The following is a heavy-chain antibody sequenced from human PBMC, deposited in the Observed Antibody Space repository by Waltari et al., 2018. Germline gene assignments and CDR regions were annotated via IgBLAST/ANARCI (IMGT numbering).Heavy chain of an antibody. J-gene: IGHJ4*02. Sequence: QVQLQESGPGLVKPSETLSLTCTVSGGSISSYYWSWIRQPAGKGLEWIGRIYTSGSTNYNPSLKSRVTISVDKSKNQFSLKLSSVTAADTAVYYCARAGADTAGGITDYWGQGTLVTVSS. CDR1: GGSISSYY. V-gene: IGHV4-4*07. CDR3: ARAGADTAGGITDY. D-gene: IGHD5-18*01. CDR2: IYTSGST.